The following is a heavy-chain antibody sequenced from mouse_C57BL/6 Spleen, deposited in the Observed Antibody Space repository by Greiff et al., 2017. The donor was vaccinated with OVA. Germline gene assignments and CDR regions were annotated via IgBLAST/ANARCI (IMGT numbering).Heavy chain of an antibody. CDR2: INPNNGGT. Sequence: VQLQQSGPELVKPGASVKISCKASGYTFTDYYMNWVKQSHGKSLEWIGDINPNNGGTSYNQKFKGKATLTVDKSSSTAYMELRSLTSEDSAVYYCARYGGNYGFDYWGQGTTLTVSS. CDR1: GYTFTDYY. D-gene: IGHD2-1*01. V-gene: IGHV1-26*01. J-gene: IGHJ2*01. CDR3: ARYGGNYGFDY.